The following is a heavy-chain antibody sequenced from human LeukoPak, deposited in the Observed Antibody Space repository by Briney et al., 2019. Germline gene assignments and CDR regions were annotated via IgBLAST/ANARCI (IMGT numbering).Heavy chain of an antibody. D-gene: IGHD6-13*01. CDR2: IYTSGGT. J-gene: IGHJ3*02. CDR1: GGSISSYY. CDR3: ARSIAAARGNAFDI. Sequence: PSETLSLTCTVSGGSISSYYWSWIRQPAGKGLEWIGRIYTSGGTNYNPSLKSRVTMSVDTSKNQFSLKLSSVTAADTAVYYCARSIAAARGNAFDIWGQGTMVTVSS. V-gene: IGHV4-4*07.